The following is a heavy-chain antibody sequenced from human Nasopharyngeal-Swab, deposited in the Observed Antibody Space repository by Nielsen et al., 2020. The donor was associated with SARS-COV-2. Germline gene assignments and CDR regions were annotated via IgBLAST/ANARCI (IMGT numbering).Heavy chain of an antibody. CDR2: INHSGST. Sequence: GSLRLSCAVSGGSFSGYYWSWIRQPPGKGLEWIGEINHSGSTNYNPSLKSRVTISVDTSKNQFSLKLSSVTAADTAVYYCARGPLLPITMTVKYYYYGMDVWGQGTTVTVSS. CDR3: ARGPLLPITMTVKYYYYGMDV. CDR1: GGSFSGYY. J-gene: IGHJ6*02. V-gene: IGHV4-34*01. D-gene: IGHD3-22*01.